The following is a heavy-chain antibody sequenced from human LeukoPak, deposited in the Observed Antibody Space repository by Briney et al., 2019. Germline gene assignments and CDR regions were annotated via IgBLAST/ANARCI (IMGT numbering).Heavy chain of an antibody. V-gene: IGHV4-61*01. J-gene: IGHJ4*02. CDR3: ARGENYGDLGY. Sequence: SSETLSLTCTVSGGSVSSGSYYWSWIRQPPGKGLEWIGYIYYSGSTNYNPSLKSRVTISVDTSKNQFSLKLSSVTAADTAVYYCARGENYGDLGYWGQGTLVTVSS. CDR1: GGSVSSGSYY. CDR2: IYYSGST. D-gene: IGHD4-17*01.